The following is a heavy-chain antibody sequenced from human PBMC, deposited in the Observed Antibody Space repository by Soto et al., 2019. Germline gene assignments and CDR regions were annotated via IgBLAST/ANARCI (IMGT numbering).Heavy chain of an antibody. J-gene: IGHJ5*02. CDR2: IDPSGGNT. V-gene: IGHV1-46*01. CDR3: ARVIVPTPVPTSNWFDP. D-gene: IGHD4-17*01. Sequence: GASVEVSCKASGYTFTTYYMHWVRQAPGQGLEWVGMIDPSGGNTNYAQRFQGRVTMTSDTSTSTIYMELSSLRTDDTAVYYCARVIVPTPVPTSNWFDPWGQGTLVTVSS. CDR1: GYTFTTYY.